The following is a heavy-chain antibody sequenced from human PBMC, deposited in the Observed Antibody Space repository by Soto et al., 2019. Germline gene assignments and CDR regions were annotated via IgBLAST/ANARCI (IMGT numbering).Heavy chain of an antibody. CDR3: AKYDILTGYSFYYYYYMDV. CDR2: NIGSGGST. V-gene: IGHV3-23*01. Sequence: GGSLRLSCAASGFTCSSYAFSRVRQAPGKGLEWVSGNIGSGGSTYYADSVKGRFTISRDNSKNTLCLQMNSLRAEDTAVYYCAKYDILTGYSFYYYYYMDVWGKGTTVTVSS. D-gene: IGHD3-9*01. CDR1: GFTCSSYA. J-gene: IGHJ6*03.